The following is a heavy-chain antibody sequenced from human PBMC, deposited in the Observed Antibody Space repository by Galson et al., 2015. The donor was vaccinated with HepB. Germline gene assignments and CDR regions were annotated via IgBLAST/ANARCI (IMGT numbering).Heavy chain of an antibody. J-gene: IGHJ4*02. D-gene: IGHD2-2*01. CDR3: AHRLDYAGGWDTGYLDH. CDR2: IYWDDDK. CDR1: GFSPTASPVG. Sequence: PALVKPTQTLTLTCTFSGFSPTASPVGVGWIRQPPGEALEWLAVIYWDDDKRYNPNLKTRLAITKDTSKNQVVLTMTNMDPVDTATYFCAHRLDYAGGWDTGYLDHWGRGILVTVSS. V-gene: IGHV2-5*02.